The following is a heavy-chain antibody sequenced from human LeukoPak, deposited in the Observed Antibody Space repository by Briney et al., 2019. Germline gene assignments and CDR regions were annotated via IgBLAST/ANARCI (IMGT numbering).Heavy chain of an antibody. V-gene: IGHV3-66*02. CDR2: IYSGGST. J-gene: IGHJ4*02. CDR3: AREYCSGGSCYVYYFDY. D-gene: IGHD2-15*01. Sequence: PGGPLRLSCAASGFTVSSNYVNWVRQAPGKGLEWVSIIYSGGSTYYADSVKGRFTISRDTSKNTVYLQMNSLRAEDTAVYYCAREYCSGGSCYVYYFDYWGQGTLVTVSS. CDR1: GFTVSSNY.